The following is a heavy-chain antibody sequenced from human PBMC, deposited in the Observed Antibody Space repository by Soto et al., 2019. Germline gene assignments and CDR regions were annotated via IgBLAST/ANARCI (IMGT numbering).Heavy chain of an antibody. Sequence: QVQLVESGGGVVQPGTSLRLSCAASGFTYSTYGIHWVRQAPGKGLAWVAVIWHDGSKEFYADAVKGRFTVSRDNSKNTVHMQMDSLIAEDTSVYYCVRDIWNYAKGAFDIWGHGTVVTVSS. D-gene: IGHD1-7*01. CDR3: VRDIWNYAKGAFDI. CDR1: GFTYSTYG. J-gene: IGHJ3*02. CDR2: IWHDGSKE. V-gene: IGHV3-33*01.